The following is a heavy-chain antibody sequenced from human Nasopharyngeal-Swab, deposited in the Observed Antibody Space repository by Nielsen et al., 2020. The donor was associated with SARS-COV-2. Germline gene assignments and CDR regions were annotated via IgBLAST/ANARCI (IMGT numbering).Heavy chain of an antibody. CDR2: INAGNGNT. V-gene: IGHV1-3*01. CDR3: ASGGAGGVIVTYYFDY. D-gene: IGHD3-16*02. Sequence: WGRQAPGQRHEWMGWINAGNGNTKYSQKFQGRVTITRDTSASTAYMELSSLRSEDTAVYYCASGGAGGVIVTYYFDYWGQGTLVTVSS. J-gene: IGHJ4*02.